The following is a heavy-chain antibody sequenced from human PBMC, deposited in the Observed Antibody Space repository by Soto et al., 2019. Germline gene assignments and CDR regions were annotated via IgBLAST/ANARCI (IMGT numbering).Heavy chain of an antibody. CDR1: GFTFSDYY. CDR2: ISSSGSTI. V-gene: IGHV3-11*01. CDR3: ARGPYDYVWGSHPPLFAY. J-gene: IGHJ4*02. Sequence: PGGSLRLSCAASGFTFSDYYMSWIRQAPGKGLEWVSYISSSGSTIYYADSVKGRFTISRDNAKNSLYLQMNSLRAEDTAVYYGARGPYDYVWGSHPPLFAYGGRGTLVPGSP. D-gene: IGHD3-16*01.